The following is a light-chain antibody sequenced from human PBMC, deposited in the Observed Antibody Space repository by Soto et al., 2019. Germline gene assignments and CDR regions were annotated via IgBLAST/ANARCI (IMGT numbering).Light chain of an antibody. Sequence: SYELTQPPSVSVAPGQTARISCGGHNTGSKSVHWYQQKPGQAPVLVVYDFTYRPSGIPERFSGSYSGDTATLTINRVEAGDEADYCCQVWDSTSDHHVFGGGTKLTVL. CDR3: QVWDSTSDHHV. V-gene: IGLV3-21*02. J-gene: IGLJ2*01. CDR2: DFT. CDR1: NTGSKS.